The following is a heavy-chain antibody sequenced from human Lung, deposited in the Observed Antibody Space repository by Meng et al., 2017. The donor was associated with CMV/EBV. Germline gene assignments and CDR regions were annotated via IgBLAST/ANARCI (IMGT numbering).Heavy chain of an antibody. Sequence: SCAAAGCTVNRYWMHWVRKAPGKGLIWVARIKFDGTYANYADSVRGRFTISRDNAGDRLFLQMNSLRAEDTALYFCVRDGDKWNFDYWGKGTLVTVSS. V-gene: IGHV3-74*01. CDR3: VRDGDKWNFDY. CDR2: IKFDGTYA. CDR1: GCTVNRYW. J-gene: IGHJ4*02. D-gene: IGHD1-26*01.